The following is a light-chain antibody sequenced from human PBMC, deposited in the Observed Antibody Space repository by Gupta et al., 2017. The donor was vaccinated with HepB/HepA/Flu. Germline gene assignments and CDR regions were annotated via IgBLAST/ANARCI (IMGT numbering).Light chain of an antibody. V-gene: IGKV1-5*03. J-gene: IGKJ2*02. Sequence: DIQMTQSPSTLSASVGDRVTITCRASQSIGSWLAWYQQRPGKAPKLLIYKASTVQSGVPSRFSGRGSGTXFTLTIXSRQPDDFATYYCQQENNSPCTFGXGTKMEIK. CDR3: QQENNSPCT. CDR2: KAS. CDR1: QSIGSW.